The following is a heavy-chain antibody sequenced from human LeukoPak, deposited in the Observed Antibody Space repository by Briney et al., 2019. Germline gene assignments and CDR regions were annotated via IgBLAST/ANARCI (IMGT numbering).Heavy chain of an antibody. CDR3: ARAWGLERLQLYYMDV. V-gene: IGHV3-7*01. J-gene: IGHJ6*03. CDR1: GFTFSSYA. D-gene: IGHD1-1*01. CDR2: IKQDGSEK. Sequence: GGSLRLSCAASGFTFSSYAMSWVRQAPGKGLEWVANIKQDGSEKYYVDSVKGRFTISRDNAKNSLYLQMNSLRAEDTAVYYCARAWGLERLQLYYMDVWGKGTTVTVSS.